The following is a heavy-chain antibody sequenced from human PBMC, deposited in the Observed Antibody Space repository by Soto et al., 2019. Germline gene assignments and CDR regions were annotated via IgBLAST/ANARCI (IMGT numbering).Heavy chain of an antibody. Sequence: QVQLQESGPGLVRPSETLSLICSVSGESISDNYWSWIRQPAGKGLEWIGRVFSNGATTFNPSLRSRVSMSVDTSTNQFSPTLTSLTAADTAVYYCAKDLPPYARRAQPTAFDHWGQGTLVTVSS. CDR2: VFSNGAT. CDR3: AKDLPPYARRAQPTAFDH. J-gene: IGHJ4*02. D-gene: IGHD6-6*01. CDR1: GESISDNY. V-gene: IGHV4-4*07.